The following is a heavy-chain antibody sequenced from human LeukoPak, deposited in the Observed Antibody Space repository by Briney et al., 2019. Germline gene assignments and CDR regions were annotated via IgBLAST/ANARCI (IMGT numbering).Heavy chain of an antibody. J-gene: IGHJ4*02. CDR1: GYTFTTYW. D-gene: IGHD4-11*01. CDR2: IHPGDSDI. CDR3: ARDRGTVTTYSHDY. V-gene: IGHV5-51*01. Sequence: GESLKISCQGSGYTFTTYWIGWVRQMPGKGLEWMGIIHPGDSDIRYSPSFKGQVTISADKSISTAYLQWSNLKASDTAMYYCARDRGTVTTYSHDYWGQGTLVTVSS.